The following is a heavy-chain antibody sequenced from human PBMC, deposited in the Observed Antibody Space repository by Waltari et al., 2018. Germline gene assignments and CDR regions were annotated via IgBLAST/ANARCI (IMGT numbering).Heavy chain of an antibody. CDR2: ISSSGSTI. V-gene: IGHV3-48*03. D-gene: IGHD6-19*01. J-gene: IGHJ4*02. CDR3: ARGESSGYDY. Sequence: EVQLVESGGGLVQPGGSLRLSCAASGFTFSSYEMNWVRQAPGKGLEWVSYISSSGSTIYYAGSVKGRFTISIDNAKNSLYLQMNSLRAEDTAVYYCARGESSGYDYWGQGTLVTVSS. CDR1: GFTFSSYE.